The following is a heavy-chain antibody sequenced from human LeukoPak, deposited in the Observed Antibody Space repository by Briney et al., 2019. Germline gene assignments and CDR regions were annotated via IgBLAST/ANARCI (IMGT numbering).Heavy chain of an antibody. J-gene: IGHJ4*02. Sequence: ASVKVSCKASGYTFTGYYMHWVRQAPGQGLEWMGRINPNSGGTNYAQKFQGRVTMTRDTSISTAYMELSRLRSDDTAVYYCAEVPLKDDYGDYLDYWGQGTLVTVSS. V-gene: IGHV1-2*06. D-gene: IGHD4-17*01. CDR1: GYTFTGYY. CDR2: INPNSGGT. CDR3: AEVPLKDDYGDYLDY.